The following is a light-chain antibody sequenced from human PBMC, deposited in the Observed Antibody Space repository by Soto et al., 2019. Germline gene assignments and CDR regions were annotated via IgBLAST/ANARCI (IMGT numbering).Light chain of an antibody. CDR1: SSDVGGHNY. J-gene: IGLJ1*01. CDR3: SSYSSSSTLRL. V-gene: IGLV2-14*01. Sequence: QSALTQPASVSGSPGQSITISCTGTSSDVGGHNYVSWYQQHPGKAPKVMIYEVTNRPSGVSNRFSGSKSGNTASLTISGLQAEDEADYYCSSYSSSSTLRLFGTGTKLTVL. CDR2: EVT.